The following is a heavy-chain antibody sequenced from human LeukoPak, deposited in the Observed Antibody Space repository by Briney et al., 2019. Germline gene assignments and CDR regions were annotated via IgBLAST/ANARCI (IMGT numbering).Heavy chain of an antibody. CDR2: ISYDGSNK. Sequence: GRSLRLSCAASGFTFSSYGMHWARQAPGKGLEWVAVISYDGSNKYYADSVKGRFTISRDNSKNTLYLQMNSLRAEDTAVYYCAKGETWGSGYVDNDYFDYWGQGTLVTVSS. J-gene: IGHJ4*02. CDR1: GFTFSSYG. V-gene: IGHV3-30*18. CDR3: AKGETWGSGYVDNDYFDY. D-gene: IGHD5-12*01.